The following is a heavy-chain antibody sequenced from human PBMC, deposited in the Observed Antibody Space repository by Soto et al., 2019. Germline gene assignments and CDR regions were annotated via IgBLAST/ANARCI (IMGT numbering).Heavy chain of an antibody. V-gene: IGHV4-39*02. CDR1: GGSISISSYY. D-gene: IGHD3-9*01. CDR3: AKDNPSGYYDILTCYPNSYGMDV. Sequence: PSETLSLTCTVSGGSISISSYYWGWILHPPGKGLEWIGSIYYSGSTYYNPSLKSRVTISVDTSKNQFSLKLSSVTAADTAVYYCAKDNPSGYYDILTCYPNSYGMDVWGQGTTVTVSS. J-gene: IGHJ6*02. CDR2: IYYSGST.